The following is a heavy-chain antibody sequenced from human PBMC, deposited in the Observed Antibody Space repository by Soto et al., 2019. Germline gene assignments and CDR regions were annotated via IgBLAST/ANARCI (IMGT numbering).Heavy chain of an antibody. CDR2: ISAYNGNT. CDR1: GYTFTSYG. V-gene: IGHV1-18*01. D-gene: IGHD3-3*01. CDR3: ARDDLDTIFGVANDAFDI. Sequence: ASVKVSCKASGYTFTSYGISWVRQAPGQGLEWMGWISAYNGNTNYAQKLQGRVTMTTDTSTSTAYMELRSLRSDDTAVYYCARDDLDTIFGVANDAFDIWGQGTMVTVSS. J-gene: IGHJ3*02.